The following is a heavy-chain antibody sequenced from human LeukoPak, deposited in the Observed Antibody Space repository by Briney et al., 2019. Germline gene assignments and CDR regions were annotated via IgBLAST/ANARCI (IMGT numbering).Heavy chain of an antibody. J-gene: IGHJ4*02. V-gene: IGHV3-15*01. CDR3: TTGTHSYYFDY. Sequence: GGSLRLSCAASGFTFSSYAMSWVRQAPGKGLEWVGRIKSKTDGGTTDYAAPVKGRFTISRDDSKNTLYLQMNSLKTEDTAVYYCTTGTHSYYFDYWGQGTLVTVSS. D-gene: IGHD6-6*01. CDR1: GFTFSSYA. CDR2: IKSKTDGGTT.